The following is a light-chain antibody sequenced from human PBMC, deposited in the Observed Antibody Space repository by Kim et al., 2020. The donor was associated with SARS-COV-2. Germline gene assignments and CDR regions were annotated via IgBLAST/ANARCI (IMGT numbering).Light chain of an antibody. J-gene: IGKJ2*01. V-gene: IGKV1-12*01. CDR3: QQTNSFPYT. Sequence: SASVGDRVTITCRASQDISSWLAGYQQKPGKAPKLLIYDATNLQSGVPSRFSGSGSGTDFTLTISSLQPEDFASYYCQQTNSFPYTFGQGTKLEI. CDR1: QDISSW. CDR2: DAT.